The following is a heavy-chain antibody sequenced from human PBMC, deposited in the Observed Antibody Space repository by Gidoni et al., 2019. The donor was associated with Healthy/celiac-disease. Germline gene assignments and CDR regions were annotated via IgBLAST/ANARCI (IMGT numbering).Heavy chain of an antibody. CDR3: ARDTSSGYYYYMDV. D-gene: IGHD6-6*01. Sequence: QVQLQESGPGLVKPSETLSLTCTVSGGSISSYYWSWIRQPPGKGLEWIGYIYYSGSTNYNPSLKSRVTISVDTSKNQFSLKLSSVTAADTAVYYCARDTSSGYYYYMDVWGKGTTVTVSS. CDR2: IYYSGST. V-gene: IGHV4-59*01. J-gene: IGHJ6*03. CDR1: GGSISSYY.